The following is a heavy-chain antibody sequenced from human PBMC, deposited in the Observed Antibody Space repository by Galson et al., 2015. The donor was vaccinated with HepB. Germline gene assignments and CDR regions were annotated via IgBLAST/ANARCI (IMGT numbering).Heavy chain of an antibody. CDR2: IYASGTT. J-gene: IGHJ6*02. CDR1: GGSISSYY. D-gene: IGHD6-19*01. Sequence: SETLSLTCTVSGGSISSYYWSWIRQPPGRGLEWIGYIYASGTTNYNPSLKSRVTISVDTSKNQFSPKLTSVTAADTAVYYCARSPMYSSGWFYGMDVWGQGTTVTVSS. V-gene: IGHV4-4*08. CDR3: ARSPMYSSGWFYGMDV.